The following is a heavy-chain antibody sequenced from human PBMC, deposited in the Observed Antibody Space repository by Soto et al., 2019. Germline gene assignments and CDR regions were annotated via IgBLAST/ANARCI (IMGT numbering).Heavy chain of an antibody. J-gene: IGHJ2*01. CDR1: GGSFSGYH. Sequence: SETLSLTCAVYGGSFSGYHWSWIRQPPGKGLQWIGEIDHRGSTSFNPSLKSRVSISVETSKNQFSLKLTSVTAADTAVYYCATHLKTSVTTYWYFDLWGRGTLVTVSS. CDR2: IDHRGST. D-gene: IGHD4-17*01. V-gene: IGHV4-34*01. CDR3: ATHLKTSVTTYWYFDL.